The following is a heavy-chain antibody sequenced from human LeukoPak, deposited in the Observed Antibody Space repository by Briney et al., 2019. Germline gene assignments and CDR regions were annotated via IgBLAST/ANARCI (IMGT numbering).Heavy chain of an antibody. D-gene: IGHD6-6*01. V-gene: IGHV4-59*11. CDR2: IYFLGST. CDR1: GGSISSHY. J-gene: IGHJ4*02. Sequence: SETLSLTCNVSGGSISSHYWSWIRQPPGRGLEWIGYIYFLGSTNYNPSLKSRVTISVDTSKNQFSLKLSSVTAADTAVYYCARRHVEYSSSSDPYYFDYWGQGTLVTVSS. CDR3: ARRHVEYSSSSDPYYFDY.